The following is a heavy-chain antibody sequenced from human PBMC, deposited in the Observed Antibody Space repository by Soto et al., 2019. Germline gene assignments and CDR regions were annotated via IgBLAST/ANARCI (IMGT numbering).Heavy chain of an antibody. CDR1: GFTFRSYA. V-gene: IGHV3-23*01. CDR3: EKVVGTAIVYDNYAMDV. J-gene: IGHJ6*02. Sequence: PGGPLTLSCAASGFTFRSYALRWVRQAPGEVLEWVSAISGSGDSTFYADSVKGRFTISRDNSKSTLYLQMNSLRAEDTAEYYCEKVVGTAIVYDNYAMDVWGQWTTVTVSS. D-gene: IGHD5-18*01. CDR2: ISGSGDST.